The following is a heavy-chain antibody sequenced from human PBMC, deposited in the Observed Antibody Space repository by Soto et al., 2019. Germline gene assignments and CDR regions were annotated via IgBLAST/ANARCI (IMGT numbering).Heavy chain of an antibody. CDR1: GGSISSGGYY. D-gene: IGHD3-22*01. V-gene: IGHV4-31*03. J-gene: IGHJ4*02. CDR3: ARAGTYYYDSSGYWTGLY. CDR2: IYYSGST. Sequence: SETLSLTCTVSGGSISSGGYYWSWIRQHPGKGLEWIGYIYYSGSTYYNPSLKSRVTISVDTSKNQFSLKLSSVTAADTAVYYCARAGTYYYDSSGYWTGLYWGQGTLVTVSS.